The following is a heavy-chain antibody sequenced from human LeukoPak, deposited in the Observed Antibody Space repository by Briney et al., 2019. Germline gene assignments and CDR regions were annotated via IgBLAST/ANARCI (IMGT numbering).Heavy chain of an antibody. CDR1: RGSTSSCGYY. Sequence: SQTLSLTHTVSRGSTSSCGYYWRWIRQHPGKGLEWIGYIYDRGSPYYNPSLKNRLTISLNTSKNQFSLNLSSVTAADTAVYYCARAGTSGWYFDYWGQGTLVTVSS. V-gene: IGHV4-31*03. CDR2: IYDRGSP. D-gene: IGHD6-19*01. CDR3: ARAGTSGWYFDY. J-gene: IGHJ4*02.